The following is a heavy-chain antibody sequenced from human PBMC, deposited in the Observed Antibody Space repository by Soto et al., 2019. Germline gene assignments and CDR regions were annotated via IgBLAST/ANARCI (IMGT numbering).Heavy chain of an antibody. V-gene: IGHV3-21*01. CDR2: ISSSSNYI. D-gene: IGHD4-17*01. Sequence: GGSLRLSCAASGFTFSTCTMNWVRQAPGKGLEWVSSISSSSNYIYYAGSVRGRFTISRDNAKNSLFLQMNSLRTEDTAVYYCASSLNDYNDSGPWGQGTLVTVSS. J-gene: IGHJ5*02. CDR3: ASSLNDYNDSGP. CDR1: GFTFSTCT.